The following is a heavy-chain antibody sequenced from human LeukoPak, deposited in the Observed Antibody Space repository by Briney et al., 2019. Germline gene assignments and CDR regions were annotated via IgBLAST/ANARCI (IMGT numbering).Heavy chain of an antibody. D-gene: IGHD6-13*01. CDR2: IYYSGST. CDR1: GGSISSSSYY. CDR3: ARAVGAAADLNWFDP. Sequence: KPSETLSLTCTVSGGSISSSSYYWGWIRQPPGKGLEWIGSIYYSGSTYYNPSLKSRVTISVDTSKNQFSLKLSSVTAADTAVYYCARAVGAAADLNWFDPWGQGTLVTVSS. V-gene: IGHV4-39*01. J-gene: IGHJ5*02.